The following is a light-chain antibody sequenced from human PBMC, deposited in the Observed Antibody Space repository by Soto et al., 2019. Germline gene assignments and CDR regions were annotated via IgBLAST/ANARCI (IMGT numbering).Light chain of an antibody. Sequence: EVVLTQSPATLSLSPGERATLSCRASQFLSSYLAWYQQKPGQPPRLLISDRYNRATGIPARFSGSRSGTDFTLTISSLEPEDFGVYFCHQRNKFGQGTRLEIK. V-gene: IGKV3-11*01. CDR3: HQRNK. CDR1: QFLSSY. CDR2: DRY. J-gene: IGKJ5*01.